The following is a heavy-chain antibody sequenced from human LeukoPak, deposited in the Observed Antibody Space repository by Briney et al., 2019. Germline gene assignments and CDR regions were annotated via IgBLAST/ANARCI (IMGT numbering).Heavy chain of an antibody. V-gene: IGHV4-61*08. CDR2: IYYSGST. CDR3: ARESSGWYYFDY. Sequence: SETLSLTCTVSGGSISSGDYYWSWIRQPPGKGLEWIGYIYYSGSTDYNPSLKSRVTISVDTSKNQFSLKLSSVTAADTAVYYCARESSGWYYFDYWGQGTLVTVSS. CDR1: GGSISSGDYY. J-gene: IGHJ4*02. D-gene: IGHD6-19*01.